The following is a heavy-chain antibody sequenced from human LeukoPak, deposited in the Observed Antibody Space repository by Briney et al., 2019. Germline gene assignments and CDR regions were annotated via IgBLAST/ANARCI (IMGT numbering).Heavy chain of an antibody. Sequence: SETLSLTCAVYGGSFSGYYWSWIRQPPGKGLEWIGEINHSGSTNYNPSLKSRVTISVDTSKNQFSLKLSSVTAADTAVYYCARGIAVAGLSFGYWGQGTLVTVSS. J-gene: IGHJ4*02. CDR2: INHSGST. V-gene: IGHV4-34*01. CDR1: GGSFSGYY. CDR3: ARGIAVAGLSFGY. D-gene: IGHD6-19*01.